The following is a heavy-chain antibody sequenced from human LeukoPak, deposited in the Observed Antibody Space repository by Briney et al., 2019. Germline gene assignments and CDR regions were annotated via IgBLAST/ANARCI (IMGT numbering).Heavy chain of an antibody. J-gene: IGHJ4*02. D-gene: IGHD5-12*01. CDR3: AKARGYDGYDFCDY. CDR2: ISGGGDKI. Sequence: GESLRLSCAASGLTFSNYAMNWVRQAPGKGLEWVSTISGGGDKIFYADSVKGRFTISGDNSKNMLYLQMNSLRAEDTALYYCAKARGYDGYDFCDYWGQGTLVTVSS. CDR1: GLTFSNYA. V-gene: IGHV3-23*01.